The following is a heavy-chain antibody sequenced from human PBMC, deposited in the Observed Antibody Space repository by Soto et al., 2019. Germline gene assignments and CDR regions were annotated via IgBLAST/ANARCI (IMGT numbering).Heavy chain of an antibody. Sequence: SETLSLTCTVSGGSISSYYWSWIRQPPGKGLEWIGYIYYSGSTNYNPSLKSRVTISVDTSKNQFSLKLSSVTAADTAVYYCARTTVTMFGMDVWGKGTTVTVSS. CDR2: IYYSGST. CDR1: GGSISSYY. J-gene: IGHJ6*03. V-gene: IGHV4-59*01. D-gene: IGHD4-17*01. CDR3: ARTTVTMFGMDV.